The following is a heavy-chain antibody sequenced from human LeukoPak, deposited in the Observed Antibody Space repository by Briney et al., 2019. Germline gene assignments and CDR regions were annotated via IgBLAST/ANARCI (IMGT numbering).Heavy chain of an antibody. CDR3: ARGLYYETSAYFDY. Sequence: SETLSLTCAVYGESFSGYYWSWIRQPPGKGLEWIGEINHSGSTNYNPSLESRVTISVDTSKNQFSLKLSSVTAADTAVYYCARGLYYETSAYFDYWGQGTLVTVSS. J-gene: IGHJ4*02. CDR1: GESFSGYY. CDR2: INHSGST. D-gene: IGHD3-22*01. V-gene: IGHV4-34*01.